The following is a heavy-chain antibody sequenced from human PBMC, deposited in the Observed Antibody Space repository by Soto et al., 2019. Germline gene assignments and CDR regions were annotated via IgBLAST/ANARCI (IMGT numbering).Heavy chain of an antibody. D-gene: IGHD3-22*01. J-gene: IGHJ4*02. CDR3: ARSYDSSGYYVVRELDY. CDR2: IIPIFGTA. V-gene: IGHV1-69*06. CDR1: GGTFSSYA. Sequence: QVQLVQSGAEVKKPGSSVKVSCKASGGTFSSYAISWVRQAPGQGLEWMGGIIPIFGTANYAQKFQGRVTITADKSKNTAYMELSSLRSEDTAVYYCARSYDSSGYYVVRELDYWGQGTLVTVSS.